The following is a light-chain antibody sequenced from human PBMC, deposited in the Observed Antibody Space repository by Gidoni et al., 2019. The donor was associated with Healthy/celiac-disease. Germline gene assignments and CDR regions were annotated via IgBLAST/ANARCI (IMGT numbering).Light chain of an antibody. CDR1: SSNIGAGYD. CDR2: GNS. Sequence: QSVLTQPPSVSGAPGQRVTIPCTGSSSNIGAGYDVHWYQKLPGTAPKLLIYGNSNLPSGVPDRFSGSKSGTSASLAITGLQAEDEADYYCQSYDSSLSEVFGGGTKLTVL. J-gene: IGLJ2*01. V-gene: IGLV1-40*01. CDR3: QSYDSSLSEV.